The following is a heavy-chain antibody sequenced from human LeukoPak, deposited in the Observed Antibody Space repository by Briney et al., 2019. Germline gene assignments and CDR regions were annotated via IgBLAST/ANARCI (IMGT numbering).Heavy chain of an antibody. Sequence: GGSLRLSCAASGFTFNSFAMNWVRQTPGKGLEWVSAISGSGGNTHYTDSVKGRFTISRDNSKNTLYLQMDSLRADDTAVYYCARLFGQRAGFDYWGQGTLVTVSS. J-gene: IGHJ4*02. D-gene: IGHD3-16*01. CDR2: ISGSGGNT. CDR3: ARLFGQRAGFDY. CDR1: GFTFNSFA. V-gene: IGHV3-23*01.